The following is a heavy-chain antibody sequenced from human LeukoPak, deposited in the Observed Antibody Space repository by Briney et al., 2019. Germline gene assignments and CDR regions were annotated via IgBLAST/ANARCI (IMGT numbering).Heavy chain of an antibody. CDR3: ATPERGYSGYDFGS. V-gene: IGHV1-2*02. D-gene: IGHD5-12*01. J-gene: IGHJ4*02. CDR2: IKPNTGGT. Sequence: ASVKVSCKASGYTFTGYYIHWVRQAPEHGLEWMGWIKPNTGGTNYAQKFQGRVTMTRDTSISTAHMELSRLRSDDTAVYYCATPERGYSGYDFGSWGQGTLVTVSS. CDR1: GYTFTGYY.